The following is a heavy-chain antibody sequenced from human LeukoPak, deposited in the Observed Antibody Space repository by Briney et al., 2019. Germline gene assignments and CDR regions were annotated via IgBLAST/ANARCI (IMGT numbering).Heavy chain of an antibody. D-gene: IGHD2-15*01. CDR3: ARRRVVVASTDGASGAFDI. CDR2: IYYSGST. Sequence: PSETLSLTCSVSGGSISTTTYYWGWIRQPPGKGLEWIGTIYYSGSTYYNPSLKSRVTISVGTSKNQFSLRLSSVTAADTAVYFCARRRVVVASTDGASGAFDIWGQGTMVTVSS. CDR1: GGSISTTTYY. V-gene: IGHV4-39*01. J-gene: IGHJ3*02.